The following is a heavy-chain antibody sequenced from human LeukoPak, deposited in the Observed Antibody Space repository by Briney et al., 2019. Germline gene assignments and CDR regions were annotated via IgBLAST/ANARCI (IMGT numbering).Heavy chain of an antibody. CDR2: IYSSGST. Sequence: SETLSLTCTVSGGSISSSNYYCSWIRQPAGKGLEWIGRIYSSGSTSYNPSVKSRVTMSVDTSKNQFSLKLSSVTAADTAVYYCARGPYSSSYYYFDSWGQGTLVTVSS. J-gene: IGHJ4*02. D-gene: IGHD6-13*01. V-gene: IGHV4-61*02. CDR3: ARGPYSSSYYYFDS. CDR1: GGSISSSNYY.